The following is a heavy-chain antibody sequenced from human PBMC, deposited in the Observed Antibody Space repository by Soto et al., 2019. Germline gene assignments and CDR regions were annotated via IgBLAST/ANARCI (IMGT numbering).Heavy chain of an antibody. D-gene: IGHD3-22*01. J-gene: IGHJ4*02. CDR1: GFTFSSYA. V-gene: IGHV3-23*01. CDR3: AKDVGSMIVVVITYFDY. Sequence: VGSLRLSCAASGFTFSSYAMSWVRQAPGKGLEWVSAISGSGGSTYYADSVKGRFTISRDNSKNTLYLQMNSLRAEDTAVYYCAKDVGSMIVVVITYFDYWGQGTLVTVSS. CDR2: ISGSGGST.